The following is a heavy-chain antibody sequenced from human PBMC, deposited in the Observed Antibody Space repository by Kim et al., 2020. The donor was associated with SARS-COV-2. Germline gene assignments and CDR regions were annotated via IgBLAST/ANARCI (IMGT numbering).Heavy chain of an antibody. D-gene: IGHD6-19*01. CDR1: GYSFTSYW. J-gene: IGHJ5*02. Sequence: GESLKISCKGSGYSFTSYWIGWVRQMPGKGLEWMGIIYPGDSDTRYSPSFQGQVTISADKSISTAYLQWSSLKASDTAMYYCARLESSGWYLGRRGWFDPWGQGTLVTVSS. CDR2: IYPGDSDT. V-gene: IGHV5-51*01. CDR3: ARLESSGWYLGRRGWFDP.